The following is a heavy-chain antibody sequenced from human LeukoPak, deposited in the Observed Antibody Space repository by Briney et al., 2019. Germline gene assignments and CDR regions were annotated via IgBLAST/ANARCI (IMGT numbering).Heavy chain of an antibody. CDR1: GFPLSTSGVG. D-gene: IGHD4-17*01. J-gene: IGHJ4*02. CDR3: AHTHYGDYHILN. V-gene: IGHV2-5*02. CDR2: IYWDDGK. Sequence: SGPTLVKLTQTLTLTCTFSGFPLSTSGVGVGWIRQPPGKALEWLALIYWDDGKRYSPSLKSRLTITKDTSKNQVVLTMTNMDPVDTATYYCAHTHYGDYHILNWGQGTLVTVSS.